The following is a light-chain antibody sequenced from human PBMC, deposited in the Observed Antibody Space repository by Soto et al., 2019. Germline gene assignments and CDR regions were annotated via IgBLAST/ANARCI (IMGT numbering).Light chain of an antibody. Sequence: QSALTQPPSASGSPGQSVTISCTGTSSDVGGYNYVSWYQQHPGKVPKLMVYEVNKRPSGVPDRFSGSKSGNTASLTVAGLKAADEADYYCTSYAGGNNVFGTGTKVTVL. CDR3: TSYAGGNNV. V-gene: IGLV2-8*01. CDR2: EVN. CDR1: SSDVGGYNY. J-gene: IGLJ1*01.